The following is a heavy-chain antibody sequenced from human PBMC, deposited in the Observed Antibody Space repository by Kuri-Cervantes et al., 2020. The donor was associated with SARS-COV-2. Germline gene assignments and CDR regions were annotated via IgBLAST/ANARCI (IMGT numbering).Heavy chain of an antibody. J-gene: IGHJ6*03. CDR2: INHSGST. D-gene: IGHD2-2*01. Sequence: SETLSLTCTVSGGSISSSGYYWSWIRQPPGKGLEWVGEINHSGSTNYNPPLKSRVTISVDTSKNQFSLKLSSVTAADTAVYYCAGSSKYYYYMDVWGKGTTVTVSS. CDR1: GGSISSSGYY. CDR3: AGSSKYYYYMDV. V-gene: IGHV4-39*07.